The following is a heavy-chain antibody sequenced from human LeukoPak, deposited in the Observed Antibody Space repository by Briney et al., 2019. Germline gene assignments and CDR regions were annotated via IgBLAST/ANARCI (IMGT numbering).Heavy chain of an antibody. V-gene: IGHV3-53*01. CDR1: GFTVSSNY. CDR3: ARDWNGRGLFDY. D-gene: IGHD1-1*01. Sequence: PGGSLRLSCAASGFTVSSNYMSWVRQAPGKGLEWVSVIYSGGSTYYADSVKGRFTISRDNSKNTLYLQMNSLRAEDTAVYHCARDWNGRGLFDYWGQGTLVTVSS. J-gene: IGHJ4*02. CDR2: IYSGGST.